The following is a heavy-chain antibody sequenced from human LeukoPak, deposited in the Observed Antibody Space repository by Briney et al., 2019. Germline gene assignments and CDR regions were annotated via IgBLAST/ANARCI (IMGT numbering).Heavy chain of an antibody. CDR3: AKGGDRSGYYYDY. D-gene: IGHD3-22*01. J-gene: IGHJ4*02. CDR1: GFIFRNYW. V-gene: IGHV3-7*03. Sequence: PGGSLRLSCAAAGFIFRNYWMGWVRQAPGKGLEWVANINEDGSEKYYVDSVKGRFTISRDNAKNSLYLQMNILRAEDTAVYYCAKGGDRSGYYYDYWGQGTLVTVSS. CDR2: INEDGSEK.